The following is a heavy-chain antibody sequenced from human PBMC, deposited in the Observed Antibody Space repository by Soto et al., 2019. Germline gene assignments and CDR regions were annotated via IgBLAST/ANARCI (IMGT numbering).Heavy chain of an antibody. J-gene: IGHJ2*01. V-gene: IGHV4-30-4*01. CDR3: VRHSTSSYWYFGL. CDR1: GGSINSGTYY. D-gene: IGHD2-2*01. CDR2: ISSSGST. Sequence: QVQLRESDPGLVKTSQTLSLTCPVSGGSINSGTYYWSWIRQPPGKGLEWIGYISSSGSTYYNPSLKRRVSISADKSKNQFSLKLSSVTATDTAVYFCVRHSTSSYWYFGLWGRGTLFTVSS.